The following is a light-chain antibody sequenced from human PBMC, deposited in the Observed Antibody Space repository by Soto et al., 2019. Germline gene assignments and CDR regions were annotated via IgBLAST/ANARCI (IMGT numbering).Light chain of an antibody. CDR2: GAS. J-gene: IGKJ1*01. V-gene: IGKV3-15*01. Sequence: EIVMTHSPAILSVSPGERATLSCRASQSVSSSLAWYQHKPGQAPRLLIYGASTRATGIPARFSGSGSGTEFTLTISSLQSEDLAVYYCQQYKNWLTWTFGQGTKVEI. CDR1: QSVSSS. CDR3: QQYKNWLTWT.